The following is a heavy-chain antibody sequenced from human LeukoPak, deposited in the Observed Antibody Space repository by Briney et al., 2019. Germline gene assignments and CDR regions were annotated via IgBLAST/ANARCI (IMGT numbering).Heavy chain of an antibody. Sequence: TSVKVSCKASGYTFTSYGISWVRQAPGQGLEWMGWINPDSGGTNYAQKFQGRVTMTRDTSISTAYMELSRLRSDDTAVYYCARRPTPSAFDIWGQGTMVTVSS. CDR2: INPDSGGT. CDR3: ARRPTPSAFDI. CDR1: GYTFTSYG. V-gene: IGHV1-2*02. J-gene: IGHJ3*02.